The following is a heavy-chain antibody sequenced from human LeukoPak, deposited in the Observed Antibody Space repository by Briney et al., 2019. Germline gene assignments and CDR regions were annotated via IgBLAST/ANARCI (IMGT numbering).Heavy chain of an antibody. V-gene: IGHV4-4*07. CDR1: GGSISSYY. D-gene: IGHD2-2*01. J-gene: IGHJ4*02. Sequence: SETLSLTCTVSGGSISSYYWSWIRQPAGKGLEWIGRIYTSGSTNYNPSLKSRVTMSVDTSKNQFSLKLTSVTAADTAVYYCASQYCSSTSCSREPFDYWGQGTLVTVSS. CDR2: IYTSGST. CDR3: ASQYCSSTSCSREPFDY.